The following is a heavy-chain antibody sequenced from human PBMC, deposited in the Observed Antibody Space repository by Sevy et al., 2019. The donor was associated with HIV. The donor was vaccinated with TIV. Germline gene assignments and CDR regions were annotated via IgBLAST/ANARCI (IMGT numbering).Heavy chain of an antibody. CDR1: GFTFSSYA. V-gene: IGHV3-23*01. CDR2: ISGSGGST. Sequence: GGSLRLSCAASGFTFSSYAMSWVRQAPGKGLEWVSAISGSGGSTYYADSVKGRFTISRDNSKNTLYLQMNSLRAEDTTVYYCARGGYYYYYYMDVWGKGTTVTVSS. CDR3: ARGGYYYYYYMDV. J-gene: IGHJ6*03.